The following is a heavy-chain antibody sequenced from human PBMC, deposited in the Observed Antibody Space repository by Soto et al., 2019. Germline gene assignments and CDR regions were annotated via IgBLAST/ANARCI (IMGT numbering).Heavy chain of an antibody. CDR1: GFTFSSYA. D-gene: IGHD3-22*01. Sequence: PGGSLRLSCAASGFTFSSYAMHWVRQAPGKGLEWVAVISYDGSNKYYADSVKGRFTISRDNSKNTLYLQMNSLRAEDTAVYYCARAAGDSSGYHANYFDYWGQGTLVTVYS. CDR2: ISYDGSNK. V-gene: IGHV3-30-3*01. CDR3: ARAAGDSSGYHANYFDY. J-gene: IGHJ4*02.